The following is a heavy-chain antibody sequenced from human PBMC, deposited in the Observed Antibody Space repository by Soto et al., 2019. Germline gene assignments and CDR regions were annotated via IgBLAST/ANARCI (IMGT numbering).Heavy chain of an antibody. V-gene: IGHV1-69*13. Sequence: SVKVSCKASGGTFSSYAISWVRQAPGQGLEWMGGIIPIFGTANYAQKFQGRVTITADESTSTAYMELSSLRSEDSAVYYCARPSGYDFWSGYYYYYSSGMDVWGQGATVTVSS. CDR2: IIPIFGTA. CDR3: ARPSGYDFWSGYYYYYSSGMDV. CDR1: GGTFSSYA. J-gene: IGHJ6*02. D-gene: IGHD3-3*01.